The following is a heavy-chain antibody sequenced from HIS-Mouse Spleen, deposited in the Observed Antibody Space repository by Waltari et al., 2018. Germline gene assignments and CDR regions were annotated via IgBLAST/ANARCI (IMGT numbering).Heavy chain of an antibody. CDR3: ARMGPASGSYGDY. CDR2: INHSGST. Sequence: QVQLQQWGAGLLKPSETLSLTCAVYGGSFSGYYWSWIRQPPGKGLEWIGEINHSGSTNYNPSLKSRVTISVDTSKNQFSLKLSSVTAADTAVYYCARMGPASGSYGDYWGQGTLGTVSS. V-gene: IGHV4-34*01. D-gene: IGHD1-26*01. J-gene: IGHJ4*02. CDR1: GGSFSGYY.